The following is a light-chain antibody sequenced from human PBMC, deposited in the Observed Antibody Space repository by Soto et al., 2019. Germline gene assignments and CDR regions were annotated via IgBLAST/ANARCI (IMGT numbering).Light chain of an antibody. J-gene: IGKJ4*01. CDR2: DAS. Sequence: EIVLTQSPGTLSLSXXXXXXXXXXSSQSVSSYLAWYQQKPGQAPRLLIYDASNRATGIPARFSGSGSGTEFTLTISSLQSEDFAAYYCQQYNSWPLTFGGGTKVDIK. CDR3: QQYNSWPLT. V-gene: IGKV3-15*01. CDR1: QSVSSY.